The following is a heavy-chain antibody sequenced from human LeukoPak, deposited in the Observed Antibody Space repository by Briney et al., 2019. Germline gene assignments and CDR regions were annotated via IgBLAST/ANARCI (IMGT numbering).Heavy chain of an antibody. J-gene: IGHJ6*02. CDR1: GGTFSSYA. CDR2: IIPILGIA. V-gene: IGHV1-69*04. Sequence: ASVKVSCKASGGTFSSYAISWVRQAPGQGLEWMGRIIPILGIAQYAQKFQGRVTITADKSPSTAYMELSSLRSEDTAVYYCAKFRLGGIAAAGIDTHHSPPPNYGMDVWSRGTTVTVSS. D-gene: IGHD6-13*01. CDR3: AKFRLGGIAAAGIDTHHSPPPNYGMDV.